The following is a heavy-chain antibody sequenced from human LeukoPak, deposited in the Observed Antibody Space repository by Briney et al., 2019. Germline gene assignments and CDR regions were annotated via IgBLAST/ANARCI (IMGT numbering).Heavy chain of an antibody. J-gene: IGHJ4*02. CDR2: ISGSGGST. V-gene: IGHV3-23*01. Sequence: GGSLRLSCAASGFTFSSNAMGGVRQAPGKGLAWVSAISGSGGSTYYADSVKGRFTISRDNSKNTLYLQMNSLRAEDTAVYYCAKGSGDFYYFDYWGQGTLVTVSS. CDR1: GFTFSSNA. D-gene: IGHD6-19*01. CDR3: AKGSGDFYYFDY.